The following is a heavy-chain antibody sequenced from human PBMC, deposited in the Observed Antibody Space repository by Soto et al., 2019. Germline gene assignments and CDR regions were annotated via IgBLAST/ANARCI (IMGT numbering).Heavy chain of an antibody. CDR1: GYTFTSYA. Sequence: AAVKVSCTASGYTFTSYAMHWVRQAPGQRLEWMGWINAGNGNTKYSQKFQGRVTITRDTSASTAYMELSSLRSEDTAVYYCARDQHFWSGYYDAFDIWGQGTMVTVSS. J-gene: IGHJ3*02. D-gene: IGHD3-3*02. CDR3: ARDQHFWSGYYDAFDI. V-gene: IGHV1-3*01. CDR2: INAGNGNT.